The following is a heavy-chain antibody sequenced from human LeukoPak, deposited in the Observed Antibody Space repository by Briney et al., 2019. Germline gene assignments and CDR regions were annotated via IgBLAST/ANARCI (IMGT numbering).Heavy chain of an antibody. CDR3: ANPGVVTARPHVDY. CDR2: ISGSGGST. J-gene: IGHJ4*02. V-gene: IGHV3-23*01. D-gene: IGHD2-21*02. CDR1: GFTFSSYA. Sequence: GGSLRLSRAASGFTFSSYAMSWVRQAPGKGLEWVSAISGSGGSTYYADSVKGRFTISRDNSKNTLYLQMNSLRAEDTAVYYCANPGVVTARPHVDYWGQGTLVTVSS.